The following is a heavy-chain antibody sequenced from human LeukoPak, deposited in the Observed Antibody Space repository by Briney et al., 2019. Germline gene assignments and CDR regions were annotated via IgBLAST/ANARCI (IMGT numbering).Heavy chain of an antibody. J-gene: IGHJ4*02. CDR3: ANLISYLN. V-gene: IGHV3-48*03. CDR1: GFTFSSFE. CDR2: ISISGSTI. Sequence: PGGSLRLSCAASGFTFSSFEMNWVRQAPGKGLEWVSYISISGSTIYYADSVKGRFTISRDNSKNTLYLQMNSLRAEDTAVYYCANLISYLNWGQGTLVTVSS.